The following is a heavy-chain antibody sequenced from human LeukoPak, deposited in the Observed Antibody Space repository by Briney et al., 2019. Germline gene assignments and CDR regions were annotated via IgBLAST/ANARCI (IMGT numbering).Heavy chain of an antibody. CDR2: IYYSGST. Sequence: PSQTLSLTCTVSGGSISSGDYYWNWIRQPPGKGLEWIGSIYYSGSTYYNPSLKSRVTISVDTSKNQFSLKLSSVTAADTAVYYCARARGYYDYAIGYWGQGTLVTVSS. CDR1: GGSISSGDYY. V-gene: IGHV4-39*07. D-gene: IGHD3-16*01. CDR3: ARARGYYDYAIGY. J-gene: IGHJ4*02.